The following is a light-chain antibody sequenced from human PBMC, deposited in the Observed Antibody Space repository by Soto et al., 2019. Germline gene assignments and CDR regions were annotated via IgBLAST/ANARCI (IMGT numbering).Light chain of an antibody. V-gene: IGLV2-14*01. J-gene: IGLJ2*01. CDR3: ASQTSPNMWI. CDR2: EVD. CDR1: GSDIGKSKY. Sequence: QSALTQPASVSGSPGQSITFPCTGTGSDIGKSKYVSWFQQLPGEAPRLIIYEVDSRPSGISDRFSGSKSGTSASLTISGLQPEDESIFYCASQTSPNMWIFGGWDQAHRP.